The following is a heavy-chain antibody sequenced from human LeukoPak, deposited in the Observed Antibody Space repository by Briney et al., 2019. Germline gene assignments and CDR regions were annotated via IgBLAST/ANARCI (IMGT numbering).Heavy chain of an antibody. J-gene: IGHJ4*02. D-gene: IGHD6-13*01. CDR1: GFTFSNYA. CDR2: ISGSASST. V-gene: IGHV3-23*01. CDR3: ARDHSSSCQLLDY. Sequence: GGSLRLSCAASGFTFSNYAMSWVRQAPGKGLEWVSAISGSASSTYYADSVKGRFTISRDNSKNTLYLQMNSLRADDTAVYYCARDHSSSCQLLDYWGQGTLVTISS.